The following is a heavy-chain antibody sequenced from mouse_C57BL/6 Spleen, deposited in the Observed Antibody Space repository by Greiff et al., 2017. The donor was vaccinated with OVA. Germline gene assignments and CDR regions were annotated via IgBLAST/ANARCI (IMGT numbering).Heavy chain of an antibody. CDR3: AREGKDGNYFHDFDY. J-gene: IGHJ2*01. Sequence: VQLQQPGAELVRPGSSVKLSCKASGYTFTSYWMPWVKQRPIQGLEWIGNIDPSDRETHYNQKFKDKATLTVDKSSSTAYMQLSSLTSEDSAVYYCAREGKDGNYFHDFDYWGQGTTLTVSS. V-gene: IGHV1-52*01. D-gene: IGHD2-1*01. CDR2: IDPSDRET. CDR1: GYTFTSYW.